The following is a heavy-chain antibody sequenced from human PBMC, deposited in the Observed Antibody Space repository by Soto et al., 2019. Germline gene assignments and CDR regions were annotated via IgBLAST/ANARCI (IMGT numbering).Heavy chain of an antibody. V-gene: IGHV4-34*01. CDR3: AREKAGGLDWFDP. CDR2: INHSGST. J-gene: IGHJ5*02. CDR1: GGSFSGYY. Sequence: SETLSLTCAVYGGSFSGYYWSWVRQPPGKGLEWIGEINHSGSTNYNPSLKSRVTISVDTSKNQFSLKLSSVTPEDTAVYYCAREKAGGLDWFDPWGPGMLVT. D-gene: IGHD3-16*01.